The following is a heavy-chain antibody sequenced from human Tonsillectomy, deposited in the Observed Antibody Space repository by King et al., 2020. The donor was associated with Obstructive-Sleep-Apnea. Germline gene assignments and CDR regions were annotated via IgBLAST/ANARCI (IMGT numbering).Heavy chain of an antibody. J-gene: IGHJ4*02. CDR1: GFTFSTYV. Sequence: VQLVESGGGLVQPGGSLRLSCAASGFTFSTYVMSWVRQAPGKGLEWVSSISGSGGSTYYADSVKGRFTISRDNSKNTLYLQMNSLRAEDTAVYYCAKVCSSTSISDFWGQGTLVTVSS. CDR3: AKVCSSTSISDF. D-gene: IGHD2-2*01. V-gene: IGHV3-23*04. CDR2: ISGSGGST.